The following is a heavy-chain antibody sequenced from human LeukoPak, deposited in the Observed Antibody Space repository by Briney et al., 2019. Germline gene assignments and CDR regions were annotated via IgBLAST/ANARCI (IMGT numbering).Heavy chain of an antibody. CDR1: GGSFSGYY. CDR3: ARVYYYGSGSGDFDY. J-gene: IGHJ4*02. D-gene: IGHD3-10*01. CDR2: INHGGST. V-gene: IGHV4-34*01. Sequence: SETLSLTCAVYGGSFSGYYWSWIRQPPGEGLEWIEEINHGGSTNYNPSLKGRATIPVDTSKNQFSLKLSTVTAADTAVYYCARVYYYGSGSGDFDYWGQGTLVTVSS.